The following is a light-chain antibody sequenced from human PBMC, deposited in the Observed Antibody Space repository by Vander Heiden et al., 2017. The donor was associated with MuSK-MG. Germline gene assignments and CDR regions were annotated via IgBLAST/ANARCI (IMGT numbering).Light chain of an antibody. V-gene: IGLV2-23*01. CDR3: CSYAGRGTLV. CDR2: EGS. Sequence: SALTQPASVSWSPGQSITISCTGSSSDVGGYYLVSWYQQDPGKAPKLIFYEGSERPSGVANRFSGSKSGNTASLTISGRQAEDEAAYYGCSYAGRGTLVFGGGTELTVL. CDR1: SSDVGGYYL. J-gene: IGLJ2*01.